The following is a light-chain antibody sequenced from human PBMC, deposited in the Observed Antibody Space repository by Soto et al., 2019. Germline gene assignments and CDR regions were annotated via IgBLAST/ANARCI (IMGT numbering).Light chain of an antibody. Sequence: DIQMTQCPSTLSASVGDRVTITCRASTSISTWLAWHQKKPGKAPKVLINVASTMQSGVPSRFSGSGSGTELTLTISSLQPDDFATYYCQQYNTYWTFGQGTKVDSK. CDR3: QQYNTYWT. CDR1: TSISTW. J-gene: IGKJ1*01. V-gene: IGKV1-5*01. CDR2: VAS.